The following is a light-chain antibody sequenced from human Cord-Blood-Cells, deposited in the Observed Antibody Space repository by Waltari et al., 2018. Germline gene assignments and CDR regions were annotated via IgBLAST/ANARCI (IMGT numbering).Light chain of an antibody. CDR3: QQYYSAPYS. CDR2: WAS. Sequence: DIVMTQSPDSLAVSLGERATLNCKSSQSVLYSSNNKNYLAWYQQKPGQPPKLLIYWASTREYGVPDRFSGSGSGTDFTLTISSLQAEDVAVYDCQQYYSAPYSFGQGTKLEIK. V-gene: IGKV4-1*01. J-gene: IGKJ2*03. CDR1: QSVLYSSNNKNY.